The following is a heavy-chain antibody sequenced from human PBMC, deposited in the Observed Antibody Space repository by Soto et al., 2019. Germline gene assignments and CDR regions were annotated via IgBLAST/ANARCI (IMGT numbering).Heavy chain of an antibody. CDR2: IYYSGST. CDR1: GGSISSSSYY. Sequence: TSETLSLTCTVSGGSISSSSYYWGWIRQPPEKGLEWIGSIYYSGSTYYNPSLRSRVTISVDTPKNQISLKLSSVTAADTAVYYCASPNIDYYYAMDVWGQGTTVTVSS. D-gene: IGHD7-27*01. J-gene: IGHJ6*02. CDR3: ASPNIDYYYAMDV. V-gene: IGHV4-39*01.